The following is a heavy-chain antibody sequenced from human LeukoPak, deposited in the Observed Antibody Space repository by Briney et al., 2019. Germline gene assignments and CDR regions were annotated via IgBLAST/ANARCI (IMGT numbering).Heavy chain of an antibody. D-gene: IGHD5-24*01. CDR3: ARHQMATISHFDY. CDR1: GGSISSYY. Sequence: SETLSLTCTVSGGSISSYYWSWIRQPPGKGLEWIGYIYYSGSTNYHPSLKSRVTISVDTSKNQFSLKLSSVTAADTAVYYCARHQMATISHFDYWGQGTLVTVSS. CDR2: IYYSGST. V-gene: IGHV4-59*08. J-gene: IGHJ4*02.